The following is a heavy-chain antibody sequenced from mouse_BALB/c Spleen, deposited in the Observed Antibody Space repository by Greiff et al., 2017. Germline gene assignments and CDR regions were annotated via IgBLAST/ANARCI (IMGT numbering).Heavy chain of an antibody. J-gene: IGHJ3*01. Sequence: VQLQQSGPELVKPGASVKISCKASGYSFTGYFMNWVKQSHGKSLEWIGRINPYNGDTFYNQKFKGKATLTVDKSSSTAHVELLSLTSEDSAVYYCGRREYGNHGGFAYWGQGTLVTVSA. CDR3: GRREYGNHGGFAY. CDR2: INPYNGDT. V-gene: IGHV1-37*01. D-gene: IGHD2-10*02. CDR1: GYSFTGYF.